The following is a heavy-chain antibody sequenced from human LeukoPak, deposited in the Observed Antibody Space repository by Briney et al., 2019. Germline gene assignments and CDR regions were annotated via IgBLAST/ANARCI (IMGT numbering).Heavy chain of an antibody. Sequence: ASVKVSCKASGGTFSSYAISWVRQAPGQGLEWMGGIIPIFGTANYAQKFQGRVTITVDESTSTAYMELSSLRSEDTAVYYCARAGAPFPLGATNWFDPWGQGTLVTVSS. CDR3: ARAGAPFPLGATNWFDP. V-gene: IGHV1-69*13. CDR2: IIPIFGTA. J-gene: IGHJ5*02. D-gene: IGHD1-26*01. CDR1: GGTFSSYA.